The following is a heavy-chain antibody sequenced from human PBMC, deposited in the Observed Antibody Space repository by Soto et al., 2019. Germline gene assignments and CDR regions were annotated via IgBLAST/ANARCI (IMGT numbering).Heavy chain of an antibody. CDR2: FDPEDGET. CDR3: ATAYDSGSYYEGFDI. V-gene: IGHV1-24*01. Sequence: ASVKVSCKVSGYTLTELSMHWVRQAPGKGLEWMGGFDPEDGETIYAQKFQGRVTMTEDTSTDTAYMELSSLGSEDTAVHYCATAYDSGSYYEGFDIWGQGTMVTHSS. J-gene: IGHJ3*02. CDR1: GYTLTELS. D-gene: IGHD1-26*01.